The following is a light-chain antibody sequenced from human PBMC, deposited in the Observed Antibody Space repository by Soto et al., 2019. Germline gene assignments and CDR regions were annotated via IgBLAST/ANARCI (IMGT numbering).Light chain of an antibody. CDR2: GPS. CDR3: HQYNNWPIT. V-gene: IGKV3-15*01. CDR1: QSVINN. Sequence: EIVLTQSPATLSVSPGERATLSCRASQSVINNLAWFQQKPGQAPRLLIYGPSTRATGIPARFSASGFGTEFTLTISSLQSQDFGLYYCHQYNNWPITFGQGTRLEMK. J-gene: IGKJ5*01.